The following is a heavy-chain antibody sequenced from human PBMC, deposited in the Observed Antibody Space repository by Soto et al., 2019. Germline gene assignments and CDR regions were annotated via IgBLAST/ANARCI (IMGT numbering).Heavy chain of an antibody. J-gene: IGHJ4*02. CDR3: AKGSRMWTPDY. CDR2: IAPGNGNT. Sequence: ASVKVSCKASGYTFTDSAIHWVRQAPGQSLEWLGWIAPGNGNTKYSQNFQGRVSITRDASATTAYMELSSLRSEDTAVYYCAKGSRMWTPDYWGQGTLVTVSS. V-gene: IGHV1-3*01. D-gene: IGHD2-21*01. CDR1: GYTFTDSA.